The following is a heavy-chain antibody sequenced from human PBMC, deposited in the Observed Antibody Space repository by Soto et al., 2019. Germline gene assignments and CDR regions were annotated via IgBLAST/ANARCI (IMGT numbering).Heavy chain of an antibody. CDR2: IWNDGSNK. J-gene: IGHJ4*02. V-gene: IGHV3-33*03. D-gene: IGHD1-20*01. CDR3: ATSNWNFFDY. CDR1: GFTFSSYG. Sequence: QVQLVESGGGVVQPGGSLRLSCTASGFTFSSYGMHWVRQAPGKGLEWVAVIWNDGSNKLYPDSVKGRFTISRDNSKSTLFLQMNSLRAEDMAVYYCATSNWNFFDYWGQGTLVTVSS.